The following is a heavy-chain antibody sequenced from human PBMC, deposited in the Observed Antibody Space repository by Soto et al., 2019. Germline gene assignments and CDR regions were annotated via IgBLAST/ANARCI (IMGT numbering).Heavy chain of an antibody. D-gene: IGHD2-15*01. J-gene: IGHJ3*02. V-gene: IGHV1-24*01. CDR1: GYGLTELS. CDR3: ATARDCSGGSCYRGAFDI. Sequence: ASVKGACKVSGYGLTELSMHWVRQAPGKGLEWMGGFDPEDGETIYAQKFQGRVTMTEDTSTDTAYMELSSLRSEDTAVYYCATARDCSGGSCYRGAFDIWGQGTMVTVSS. CDR2: FDPEDGET.